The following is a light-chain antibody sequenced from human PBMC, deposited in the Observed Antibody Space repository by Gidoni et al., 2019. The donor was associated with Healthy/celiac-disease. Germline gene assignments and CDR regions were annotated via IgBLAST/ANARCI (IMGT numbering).Light chain of an antibody. V-gene: IGKV3-11*01. CDR1: QSVSSY. CDR2: DAS. Sequence: EIVLTQSPATLSLSPGERATISCRASQSVSSYLAWYQLKPGQAPRLLIYDASNRAPGIPARFSGSGSGTDFTLNISSLEPEDFAVYYCQQRSHWPETFGQGTKVEIK. CDR3: QQRSHWPET. J-gene: IGKJ1*01.